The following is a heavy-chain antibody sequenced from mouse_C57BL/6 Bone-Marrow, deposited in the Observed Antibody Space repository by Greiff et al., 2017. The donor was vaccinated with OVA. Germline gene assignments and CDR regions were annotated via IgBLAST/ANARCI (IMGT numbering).Heavy chain of an antibody. V-gene: IGHV3-6*01. D-gene: IGHD2-3*01. CDR1: GYSITSGYY. Sequence: EVHLVESGPGLVKPSQSLSLTCSVTGYSITSGYYWNWIRQFPGNKLEWMGYISYDGSNNYNPSLKNRISITRDTSKNQFFLKLNSVTTEDTATYYCARDGGYYVAWVAYWGQGTLVTVSA. J-gene: IGHJ3*01. CDR3: ARDGGYYVAWVAY. CDR2: ISYDGSN.